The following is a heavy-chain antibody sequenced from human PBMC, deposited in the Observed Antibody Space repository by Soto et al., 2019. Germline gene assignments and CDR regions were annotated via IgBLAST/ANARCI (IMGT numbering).Heavy chain of an antibody. CDR3: ARERLWSYGDYFGSSKTPYCFDY. CDR1: GGTFRSYT. V-gene: IGHV1-69*08. CDR2: RIPLHDMA. J-gene: IGHJ4*02. D-gene: IGHD4-17*01. Sequence: QVQLVQYGAEVKKPGSSVKVSCTTSGGTFRSYTISWVRQAPGQGLEWMGRRIPLHDMANYAQKFQGRVTITADKSTSTVYMELSSLRSEDTAVYYCARERLWSYGDYFGSSKTPYCFDYWGQGTLVTVSS.